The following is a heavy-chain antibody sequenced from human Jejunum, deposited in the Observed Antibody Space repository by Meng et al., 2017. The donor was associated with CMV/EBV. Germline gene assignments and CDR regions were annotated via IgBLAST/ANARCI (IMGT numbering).Heavy chain of an antibody. Sequence: SCKASGYTFTNYGIGWVRQAPGQGLEWMGWISAYDGDTNYAPKFRGRLTLTTDTPATTVYMELRSLTSDDTAFYYCARNTNPEYFQYWGQGTLVTVS. CDR3: ARNTNPEYFQY. J-gene: IGHJ1*01. CDR2: ISAYDGDT. CDR1: GYTFTNYG. V-gene: IGHV1-18*01.